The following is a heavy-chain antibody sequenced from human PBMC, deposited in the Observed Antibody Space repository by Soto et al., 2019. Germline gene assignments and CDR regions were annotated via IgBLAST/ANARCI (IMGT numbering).Heavy chain of an antibody. D-gene: IGHD1-1*01. J-gene: IGHJ6*02. CDR2: IIPIFGTA. CDR3: ASGSVNWRDSSGGDDYGMDV. Sequence: QVQLVQSGAEVKKPGSSVKVSCKASGGTFSSYAISWVRQAPGQGLEWMGGIIPIFGTANYAQKFQGRVTINADESTSTAYMELSSLRSEDTDVYYCASGSVNWRDSSGGDDYGMDVWGQGTTVTVSS. V-gene: IGHV1-69*01. CDR1: GGTFSSYA.